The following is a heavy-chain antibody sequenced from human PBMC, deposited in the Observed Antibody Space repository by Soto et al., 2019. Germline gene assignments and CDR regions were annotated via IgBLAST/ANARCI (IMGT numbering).Heavy chain of an antibody. D-gene: IGHD6-25*01. CDR1: GYSFTTNW. V-gene: IGHV5-51*01. Sequence: GESLKISCKDFGYSFTTNWLACVRQVPWKGLEGMGIIDPHDSDTRYSPSFQGQVTISPDTSVTTAYLKWSSLKASDTAIYYCARHKSGGGSYPFDFWGQGTLVTVS. J-gene: IGHJ4*02. CDR2: IDPHDSDT. CDR3: ARHKSGGGSYPFDF.